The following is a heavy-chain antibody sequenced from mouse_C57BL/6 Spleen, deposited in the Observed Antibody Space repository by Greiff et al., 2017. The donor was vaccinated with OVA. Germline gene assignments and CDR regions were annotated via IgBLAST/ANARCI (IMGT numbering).Heavy chain of an antibody. CDR2: INPNNGGT. CDR3: ARGDYGSSYDY. J-gene: IGHJ2*01. V-gene: IGHV1-22*01. Sequence: EVQRVESGPELVKPGASVQMSCKASGYTFTDYNMHWVKQSHGKSLEWIGYINPNNGGTSYNQKFKGTATLTVNKSSSTAYMELRSLTSEDSAVYYCARGDYGSSYDYWGQGTTLTVSS. D-gene: IGHD1-1*01. CDR1: GYTFTDYN.